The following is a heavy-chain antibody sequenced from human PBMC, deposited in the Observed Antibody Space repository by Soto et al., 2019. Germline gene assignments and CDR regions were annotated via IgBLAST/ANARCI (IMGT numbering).Heavy chain of an antibody. CDR2: IIPIFGTA. CDR1: GGTFSSYV. V-gene: IGHV1-69*13. CDR3: ARSLVDTTMGYYYYYGMDV. Sequence: ASVKVSCKASGGTFSSYVISWVRQAPGQGLEWMGGIIPIFGTANYAQKFQGRVTITADESTSTVYMELSSLRSEDTAVFYCARSLVDTTMGYYYYYGMDVWGQGTTVTVSS. J-gene: IGHJ6*02. D-gene: IGHD5-18*01.